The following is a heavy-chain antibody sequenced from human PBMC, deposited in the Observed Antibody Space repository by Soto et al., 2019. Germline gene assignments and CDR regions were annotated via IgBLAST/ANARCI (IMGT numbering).Heavy chain of an antibody. V-gene: IGHV4-61*08. D-gene: IGHD2-2*01. Sequence: XETLAVPLKVSGASVSRDEYYWTWIRQPPGKGLEWIVYIYYRGTTHCSPSLKSRVSMSVDTSRNQFSLNLTSVTAADTAVYYCARALKIPASGTYDHWGQGTLVTVSS. CDR3: ARALKIPASGTYDH. CDR2: IYYRGTT. CDR1: GASVSRDEYY. J-gene: IGHJ4*02.